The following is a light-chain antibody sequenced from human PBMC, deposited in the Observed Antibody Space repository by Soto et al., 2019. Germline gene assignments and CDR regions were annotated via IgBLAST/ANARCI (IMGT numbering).Light chain of an antibody. CDR2: GAS. CDR1: QSVNSAC. V-gene: IGKV3-20*01. J-gene: IGKJ1*01. Sequence: EIVLTQSPCTLSLSPGERATLSCRASQSVNSACLAWYQQKPGQAPRLLIYGASNRATGIPDRFSGSGSGTDFTLTISRLEPEDSAVYYCQQCGSSPRTFGQGTKVDIK. CDR3: QQCGSSPRT.